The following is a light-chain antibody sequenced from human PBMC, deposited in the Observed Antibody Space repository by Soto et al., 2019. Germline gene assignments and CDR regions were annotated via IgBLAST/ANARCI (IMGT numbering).Light chain of an antibody. CDR2: DVS. CDR1: QSVTTN. CDR3: QKYKDWPYT. V-gene: IGKV3-15*01. J-gene: IGKJ2*01. Sequence: VMTQSPATLSVSPGETVTLSCRASQSVTTNLAWYQQKPGQAPRVLMYDVSTRATGVPARFSGSGTGTEFNLTSSSLQSEDFAFYYCQKYKDWPYTFGQGTKLEIK.